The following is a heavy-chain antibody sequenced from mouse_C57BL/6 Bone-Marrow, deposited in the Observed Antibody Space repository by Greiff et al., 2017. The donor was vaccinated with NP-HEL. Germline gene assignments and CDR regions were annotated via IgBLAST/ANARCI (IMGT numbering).Heavy chain of an antibody. CDR3: ARRNDGYYAAMDY. Sequence: EVQLQQSGPELVKPGASVKIPCTASGYTFTDYNMDWVKQSPGKSLEWIGDINPNNGGTIYTQKFKGKDTLTVDKSSSTAYMELRSLTSEDTAVYYCARRNDGYYAAMDYWGQGTSVTVSA. V-gene: IGHV1-18*01. CDR2: INPNNGGT. CDR1: GYTFTDYN. J-gene: IGHJ4*01. D-gene: IGHD2-3*01.